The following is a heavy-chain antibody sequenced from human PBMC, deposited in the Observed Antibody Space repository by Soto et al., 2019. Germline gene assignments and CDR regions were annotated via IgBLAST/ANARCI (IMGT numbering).Heavy chain of an antibody. Sequence: PGGSLRLSCAASGFTFSSYSMNWVRQAPGKGLEWVSSISSSSSYIYYADSVKGRFTISRDNAKNSLYLQMNSLRAEDTAVYYCAREQIVYGPYYYGMDVWGQGTTVTVSS. CDR3: AREQIVYGPYYYGMDV. CDR2: ISSSSSYI. J-gene: IGHJ6*02. V-gene: IGHV3-21*01. D-gene: IGHD2-8*01. CDR1: GFTFSSYS.